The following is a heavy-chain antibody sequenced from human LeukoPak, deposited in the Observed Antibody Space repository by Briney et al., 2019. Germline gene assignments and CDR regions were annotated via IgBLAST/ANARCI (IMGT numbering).Heavy chain of an antibody. J-gene: IGHJ4*02. CDR3: ARGPMDSGYTYFDY. V-gene: IGHV4-59*01. Sequence: SETLSLTCTVSGGSISNYYWSWIRQPPGKGLEWIGYFSYSGSTNYNPSLKSRVTISIDTSKNQFSLKLSSVTAAVTAVYYCARGPMDSGYTYFDYWGQGTLVSVAS. CDR1: GGSISNYY. D-gene: IGHD5-12*01. CDR2: FSYSGST.